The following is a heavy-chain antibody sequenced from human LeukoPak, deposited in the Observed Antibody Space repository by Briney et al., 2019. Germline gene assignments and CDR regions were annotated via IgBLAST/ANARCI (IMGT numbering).Heavy chain of an antibody. D-gene: IGHD6-19*01. CDR1: GFTFSSYA. CDR2: ISFRGDST. CDR3: AKSLAAIAVTDYYYGMDV. V-gene: IGHV3-23*01. Sequence: GGSLRLSCAASGFTFSSYAMTWVRQAPGKRLEWVSVISFRGDSTYYADSVKGRFTISRDNSKNTLYLQMISLRAEDTAVYYCAKSLAAIAVTDYYYGMDVWGQGTTVTVSS. J-gene: IGHJ6*02.